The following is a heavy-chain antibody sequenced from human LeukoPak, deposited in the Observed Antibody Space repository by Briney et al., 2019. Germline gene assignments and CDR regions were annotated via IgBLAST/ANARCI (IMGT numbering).Heavy chain of an antibody. Sequence: SVKVSCKASGGTFSSYAISWVRQAPGQGLEWMGGIIPIFGTANYAQKFQGRVTITADESTSTAYMELSSLRSEDTAAYYCARDFATVTIGGYFDYWGQGTLVTVSS. J-gene: IGHJ4*02. CDR3: ARDFATVTIGGYFDY. D-gene: IGHD4-17*01. V-gene: IGHV1-69*13. CDR1: GGTFSSYA. CDR2: IIPIFGTA.